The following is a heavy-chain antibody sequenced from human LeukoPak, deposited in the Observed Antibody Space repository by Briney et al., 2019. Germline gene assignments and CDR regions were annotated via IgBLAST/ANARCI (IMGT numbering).Heavy chain of an antibody. J-gene: IGHJ4*02. V-gene: IGHV4-30-2*01. CDR2: ILHSGST. Sequence: PSQTLSLTCAVSGVSITSDTYYWSWIRQPPGKGLEWIGYILHSGSTYPNPSLKSRVTILVDTSKNQFSLKLSSVTAADTAVYFCARTRDFWSAYFDYWGQGILVTVSS. CDR3: ARTRDFWSAYFDY. CDR1: GVSITSDTYY. D-gene: IGHD3-3*01.